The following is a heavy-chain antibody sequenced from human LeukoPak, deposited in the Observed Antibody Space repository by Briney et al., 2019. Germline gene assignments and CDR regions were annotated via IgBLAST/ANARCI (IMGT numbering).Heavy chain of an antibody. CDR2: IYHSGST. V-gene: IGHV4-30-2*01. CDR3: ARVDNWNDGNYFDY. CDR1: GGSISSGGYF. Sequence: SETLSLTCAVSGGSISSGGYFWSWIRQPPGKGLEWIGYIYHSGSTYYNPSLKSRVTISVDRSKNQFSLKLSSVTAADTAVYYCARVDNWNDGNYFDYWGQGTLVTVSS. D-gene: IGHD1-20*01. J-gene: IGHJ4*02.